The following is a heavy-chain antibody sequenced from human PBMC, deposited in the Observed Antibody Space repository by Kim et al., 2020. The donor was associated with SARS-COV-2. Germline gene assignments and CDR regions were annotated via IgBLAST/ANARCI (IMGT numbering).Heavy chain of an antibody. V-gene: IGHV5-51*01. J-gene: IGHJ4*02. D-gene: IGHD3-22*01. CDR3: ARPYYYDSSGYYL. Sequence: SSPSFQGQVTISADKSISTAYLQWSSLKASDTAMYYCARPYYYDSSGYYLWGQGTLVTVSS.